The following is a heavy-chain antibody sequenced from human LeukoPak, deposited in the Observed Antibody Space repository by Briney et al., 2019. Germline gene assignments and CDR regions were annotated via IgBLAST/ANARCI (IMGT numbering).Heavy chain of an antibody. CDR3: ARLVGARHVDY. D-gene: IGHD1-26*01. V-gene: IGHV4-59*01. CDR1: GGSISSYY. J-gene: IGHJ4*02. CDR2: IYHSGST. Sequence: SETLSLTCTVSGGSISSYYWSWIRQPPGKGLEWIGYIYHSGSTNYNPSLKSRVTISVDTSKNQFSLKLSSVTAADTAVYYCARLVGARHVDYWGQGTLVTVSS.